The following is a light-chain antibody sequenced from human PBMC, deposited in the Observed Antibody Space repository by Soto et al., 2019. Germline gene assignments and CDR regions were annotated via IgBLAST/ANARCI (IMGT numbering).Light chain of an antibody. CDR3: SSYTSSRTLL. CDR1: SSDVGGYNY. V-gene: IGLV2-14*01. CDR2: DVS. J-gene: IGLJ2*01. Sequence: QSALTQPASVSGSPGQSITISCTGTSSDVGGYNYVSWYQQHPGKAPKIMIYDVSNRPSGVSNRFSGSKSGNTASLTISGLQAEDEADYYCSSYTSSRTLLFGGGTKLTVL.